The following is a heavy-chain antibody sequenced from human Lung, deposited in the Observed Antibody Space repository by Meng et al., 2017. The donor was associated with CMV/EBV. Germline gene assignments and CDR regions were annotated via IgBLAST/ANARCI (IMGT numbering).Heavy chain of an antibody. CDR3: AKDGNDYGNDWFDS. J-gene: IGHJ5*01. Sequence: GESLKISCETSGFMFSTYGMHWVGQAPGKGLEWVAVMWNVGKRNYYGDSVKARFTISRDDSKNTVYLKMNNVKDEDTAVYYGAKDGNDYGNDWFDSWGQGTXVTVSS. D-gene: IGHD4-11*01. V-gene: IGHV3-33*06. CDR2: MWNVGKRN. CDR1: GFMFSTYG.